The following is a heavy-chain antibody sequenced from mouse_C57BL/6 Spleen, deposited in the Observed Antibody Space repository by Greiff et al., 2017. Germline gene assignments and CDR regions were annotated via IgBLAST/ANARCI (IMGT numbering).Heavy chain of an antibody. V-gene: IGHV1-81*01. Sequence: VQLVESGAELARPGASVKLSCKASGYTFTSYGISWVKQRTGQGLEWIGEIYPRSGNTYYNEKFKGKATLTADKSSSTAYMELRSLTSEDAAVYFCARSDDYVFAYWGQGTLVTVSA. CDR2: IYPRSGNT. CDR3: ARSDDYVFAY. CDR1: GYTFTSYG. D-gene: IGHD2-4*01. J-gene: IGHJ3*01.